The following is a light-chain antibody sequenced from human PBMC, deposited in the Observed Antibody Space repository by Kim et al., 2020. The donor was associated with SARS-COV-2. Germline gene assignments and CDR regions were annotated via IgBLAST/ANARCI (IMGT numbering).Light chain of an antibody. CDR3: QQYNSYSRT. CDR2: KAS. Sequence: DIQMTQSPSTLSASVGDRVTITCRASQSIDTWLAWYQQKPGKAPRLLIYKASTLQSGVPSRFSGSGSGTQFTLTINSLQPDDFATYYCQQYNSYSRTFGQGTKVDIK. CDR1: QSIDTW. J-gene: IGKJ1*01. V-gene: IGKV1-5*03.